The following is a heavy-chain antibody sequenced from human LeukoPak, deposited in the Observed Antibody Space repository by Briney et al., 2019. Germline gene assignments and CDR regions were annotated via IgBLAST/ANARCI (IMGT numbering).Heavy chain of an antibody. D-gene: IGHD6-13*01. J-gene: IGHJ5*02. V-gene: IGHV4-34*01. CDR2: INHSGSN. CDR1: GGSFSCYY. CDR3: GGVQQLGSYDWFDP. Sequence: SETLSLTCSVYGGSFSCYYWSSIRQPPGKGLECIGEINHSGSNNYNPSLQSRVTISVDTSKNQFSLKLRYVAAADAAVDYCGGVQQLGSYDWFDPLGQGTLVTVSS.